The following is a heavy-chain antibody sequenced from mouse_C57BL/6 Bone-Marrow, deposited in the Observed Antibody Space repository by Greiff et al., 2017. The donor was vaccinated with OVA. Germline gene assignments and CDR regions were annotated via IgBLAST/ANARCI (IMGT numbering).Heavy chain of an antibody. CDR3: AREGL. CDR2: IYPGNSDT. J-gene: IGHJ3*01. Sequence: VQLQQSGTVLARPGASVKMSCKTSGYTFTSYWMHWVKQRPGQGLEWIGAIYPGNSDTSYNQKFKSKATLTVDTSSSTAYLQLSSLTSEDSAVYYCAREGLWGQGTLVTVSA. CDR1: GYTFTSYW. D-gene: IGHD3-1*01. V-gene: IGHV1-5*01.